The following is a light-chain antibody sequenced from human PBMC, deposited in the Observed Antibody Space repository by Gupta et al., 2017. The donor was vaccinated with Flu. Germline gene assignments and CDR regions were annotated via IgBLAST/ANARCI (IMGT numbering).Light chain of an antibody. V-gene: IGKV1-5*03. CDR2: KAS. J-gene: IGKJ1*01. Sequence: PSTLSASLGDRVTITCRASQSIDNWLAWYQQKPGKAPKLLIFKASILQSGVPSRFSGSGSEAEFTLTINSLQPDDFATYYCQQDNSYSWTFGQGTKVEIK. CDR3: QQDNSYSWT. CDR1: QSIDNW.